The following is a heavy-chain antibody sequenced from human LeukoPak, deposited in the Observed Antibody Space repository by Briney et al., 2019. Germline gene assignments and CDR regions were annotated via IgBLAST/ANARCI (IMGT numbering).Heavy chain of an antibody. CDR3: AKVPAMVSNYYYGMDV. D-gene: IGHD5-18*01. J-gene: IGHJ6*02. V-gene: IGHV3-7*03. CDR2: IKQDGSEK. CDR1: GFTFSSYW. Sequence: GGSLRLSCAASGFTFSSYWMSWVRQAPGKGLEWVANIKQDGSEKYYVDSVKGRFTISSDNAKNSLYLQMNSLRAEDTAVYYCAKVPAMVSNYYYGMDVWGQGTTVTVSS.